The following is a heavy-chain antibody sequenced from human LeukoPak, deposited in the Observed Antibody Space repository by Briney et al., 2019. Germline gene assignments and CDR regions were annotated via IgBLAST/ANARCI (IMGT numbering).Heavy chain of an antibody. Sequence: GGSLRLSCAASGFTFSSYAMSWIRQAPGKGLEWISYIGGDGIAFYADSVKGRFTASKDDARKSMYLQMNSLRVEDTAVYYCAKDRANWAIDDWGQGTQVTVSS. CDR3: AKDRANWAIDD. J-gene: IGHJ4*02. CDR1: GFTFSSYA. CDR2: IGGDGIA. V-gene: IGHV3-48*04. D-gene: IGHD3-16*01.